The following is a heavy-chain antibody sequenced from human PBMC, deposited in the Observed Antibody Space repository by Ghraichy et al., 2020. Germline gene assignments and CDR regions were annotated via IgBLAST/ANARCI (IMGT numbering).Heavy chain of an antibody. CDR1: GFSLNTAGMC. J-gene: IGHJ6*02. V-gene: IGHV2-70*01. Sequence: SGPTLVKPTETLKLTCSFSGFSLNTAGMCVSWIRQPPGKAPEWLALISWDDDKFYSTSLRTRLSISKDTSKNQVVLTMTNLYPSDTATYFCERSRQFISPHYYYYYGIDVWGQGTAVAVSS. CDR2: ISWDDDK. CDR3: ERSRQFISPHYYYYYGIDV. D-gene: IGHD3-16*02.